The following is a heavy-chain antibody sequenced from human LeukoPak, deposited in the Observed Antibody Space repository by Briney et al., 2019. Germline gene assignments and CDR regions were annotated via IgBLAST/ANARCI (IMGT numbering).Heavy chain of an antibody. D-gene: IGHD3-10*01. V-gene: IGHV4-39*01. Sequence: SETLSLTCTVSGGPISSSYSYWDWIRQPPGKGLEWVGTIYYTGTTYDNPSLKSRVTVFVDTSKNQFSLQLSSVTAADTAMYYCTRREAFGELRSDYWGQGTLVTVSS. J-gene: IGHJ4*02. CDR3: TRREAFGELRSDY. CDR1: GGPISSSYSY. CDR2: IYYTGTT.